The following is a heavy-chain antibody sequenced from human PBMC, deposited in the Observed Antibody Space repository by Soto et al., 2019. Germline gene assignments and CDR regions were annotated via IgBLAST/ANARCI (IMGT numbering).Heavy chain of an antibody. J-gene: IGHJ6*02. CDR2: INPSGGST. CDR1: GYTFTSYY. CDR3: ARGALCSYDILTTWGPYYYGMDV. V-gene: IGHV1-46*01. D-gene: IGHD3-9*01. Sequence: ASVKVSCKASGYTFTSYYMHWVRQAPGQGLEWMGIINPSGGSTSYAQKFQGRVTMTRDTSTSTVYMELSSLRSEDTAVYYCARGALCSYDILTTWGPYYYGMDVWGQGTTVTVSS.